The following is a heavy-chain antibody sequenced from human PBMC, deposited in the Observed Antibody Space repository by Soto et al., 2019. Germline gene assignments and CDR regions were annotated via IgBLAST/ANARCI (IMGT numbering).Heavy chain of an antibody. J-gene: IGHJ6*02. Sequence: SETLSLTCAVSGGSISSSNWWSWVRQPPGKGLEWIGEIYHSGSTNYNPSLKSRVTISVDKSKNQFSLKLSSVTAADTAVYYCAREGQWLVEGDYYYYYGMDVWGQGTTVTVSS. D-gene: IGHD6-19*01. CDR1: GGSISSSNW. CDR3: AREGQWLVEGDYYYYYGMDV. CDR2: IYHSGST. V-gene: IGHV4-4*02.